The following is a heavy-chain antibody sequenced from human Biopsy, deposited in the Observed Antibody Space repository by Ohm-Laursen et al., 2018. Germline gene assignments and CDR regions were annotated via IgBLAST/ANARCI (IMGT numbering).Heavy chain of an antibody. CDR2: VYYTGST. D-gene: IGHD3-22*01. CDR1: GGSLSSYY. J-gene: IGHJ2*01. V-gene: IGHV4-59*01. CDR3: ARDRGYYSDRTVPGYFDL. Sequence: GTLSLTCTVSGGSLSSYYWSWIRQPPGKGLQWIGYVYYTGSTDYNPSLQSRVTISVDTSKNHFSLRLRSVTPADTAIYYCARDRGYYSDRTVPGYFDLWGRGTPVTVSS.